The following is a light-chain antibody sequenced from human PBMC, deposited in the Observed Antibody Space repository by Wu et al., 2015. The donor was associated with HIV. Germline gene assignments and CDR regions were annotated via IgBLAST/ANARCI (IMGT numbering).Light chain of an antibody. CDR2: GAS. CDR3: QHYDTSSLT. Sequence: DIVLTQSPATLSLSPGERATLSCRASQSVNSIYLAWYQQKPGQPPSLLIYGASSRATGIPGRFSGSGSGTDFTLTISRLEPEDFAVYYCQHYDTSSLTFGGGTKVEI. J-gene: IGKJ4*01. V-gene: IGKV3-20*01. CDR1: QSVNSIY.